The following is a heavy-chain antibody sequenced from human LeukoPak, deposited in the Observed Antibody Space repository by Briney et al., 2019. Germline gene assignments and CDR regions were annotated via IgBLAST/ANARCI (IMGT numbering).Heavy chain of an antibody. Sequence: GGSLRLSCAASGFTFSSYLMSWVRQAPGKGLEWVANIKQDGSEKYYVDSVKGRFTISRDNAKNSLYLQMNSLRAEDTAVYYCATSMVLDYWGQGTLVTVSS. V-gene: IGHV3-7*01. CDR3: ATSMVLDY. J-gene: IGHJ4*02. CDR2: IKQDGSEK. D-gene: IGHD3-10*01. CDR1: GFTFSSYL.